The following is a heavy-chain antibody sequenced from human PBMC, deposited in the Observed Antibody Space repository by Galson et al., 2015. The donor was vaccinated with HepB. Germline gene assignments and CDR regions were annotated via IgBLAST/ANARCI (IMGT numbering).Heavy chain of an antibody. Sequence: CAISGDSVSSNSAAWNWIRQSPSRGLEWLGRTYYRSKWYNDYAVSVKSRITINPDTSKNQFSLQLNSVTPEDTAVYYCARGPFWTTYSGSHQSDYWGRGTLVTVSS. V-gene: IGHV6-1*01. D-gene: IGHD5-12*01. CDR2: TYYRSKWYN. CDR3: ARGPFWTTYSGSHQSDY. J-gene: IGHJ4*02. CDR1: GDSVSSNSAA.